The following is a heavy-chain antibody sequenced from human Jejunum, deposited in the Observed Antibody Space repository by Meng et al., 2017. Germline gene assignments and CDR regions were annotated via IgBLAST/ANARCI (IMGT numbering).Heavy chain of an antibody. J-gene: IGHJ1*01. D-gene: IGHD4-23*01. V-gene: IGHV4-31*03. Sequence: VQLQGLGPGLVKPAQTLSLTCTVSGGSMNSAGHYWSWIRQDPGKGLEWIGYIHYSGGTYYNPSLKSRVTISVDTSKNQFSLKLNSVSAADTAVYYCARAAAGNSEYFQNWGQGTLVTVSS. CDR1: GGSMNSAGHY. CDR3: ARAAAGNSEYFQN. CDR2: IHYSGGT.